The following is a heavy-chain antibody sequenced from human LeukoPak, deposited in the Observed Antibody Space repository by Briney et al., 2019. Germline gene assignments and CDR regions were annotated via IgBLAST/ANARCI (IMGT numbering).Heavy chain of an antibody. Sequence: GGSLRLSCAASGFSFITNGIHWVRQAPGKGLEWVAFIPYDGSKKYYTDSVKGRFTISRDNSKNTMYLQMNSLRPEDTAVYYCAKDGFGGGTYPYYLDNWSRGTLVTVSS. V-gene: IGHV3-30*02. CDR1: GFSFITNG. J-gene: IGHJ4*02. CDR2: IPYDGSKK. CDR3: AKDGFGGGTYPYYLDN. D-gene: IGHD1-26*01.